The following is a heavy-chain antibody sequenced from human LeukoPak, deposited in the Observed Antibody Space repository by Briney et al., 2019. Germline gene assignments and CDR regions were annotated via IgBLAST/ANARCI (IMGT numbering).Heavy chain of an antibody. CDR1: GGSFSGYY. Sequence: PSETLSLTCAVYGGSFSGYYGSWIRQPPGKGLEWIGEINHSGSTNYNPSLKSRVTISVDTSKNQFSLKLSSVTAADTAVYYCARPNIAVAGTASAFDIWGQGTMVTVSS. V-gene: IGHV4-34*01. CDR2: INHSGST. J-gene: IGHJ3*02. CDR3: ARPNIAVAGTASAFDI. D-gene: IGHD6-19*01.